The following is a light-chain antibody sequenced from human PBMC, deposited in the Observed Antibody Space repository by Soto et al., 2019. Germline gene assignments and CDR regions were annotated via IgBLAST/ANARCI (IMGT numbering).Light chain of an antibody. V-gene: IGKV1-5*03. J-gene: IGKJ1*01. Sequence: DIHMTQSPSTLSASVGDRVTITCRASQSISIWLAWYQQKPGKAPNLLTYKTSSLETGVPSRFSGSGSGTEFTLTISSLQPDDVATYYCQHWNDYSWTFGQGTKVEVK. CDR3: QHWNDYSWT. CDR1: QSISIW. CDR2: KTS.